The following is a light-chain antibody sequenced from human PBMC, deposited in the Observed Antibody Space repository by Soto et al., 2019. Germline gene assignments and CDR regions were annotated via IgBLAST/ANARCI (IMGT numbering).Light chain of an antibody. CDR3: MQALQTPLT. CDR1: QNLLNSNGYNY. J-gene: IGKJ4*01. Sequence: DIVMTQSPLSLPVTPGEPASISCRSSQNLLNSNGYNYLEWYVQKPGQSPQLLIYLGSSRASGVPDRFSGSGSGTDFTLKISRVEAEDVGVYYCMQALQTPLTFGGGTMVEIK. CDR2: LGS. V-gene: IGKV2-28*01.